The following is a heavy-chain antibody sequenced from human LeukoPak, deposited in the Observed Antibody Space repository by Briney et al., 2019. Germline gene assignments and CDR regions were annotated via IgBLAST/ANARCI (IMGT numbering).Heavy chain of an antibody. CDR1: GFTVSSNY. CDR3: SVMHRYYDGSGYWVQ. Sequence: GSLRLSCAASGFTVSSNYMSWVRQAPGKGLEWVSVIYSGGSTYYADSVKGRFTISRDNSKNTLYLQMNSLRAEDTAVYYCSVMHRYYDGSGYWVQWGQGTLVTVSS. V-gene: IGHV3-66*02. D-gene: IGHD3-22*01. J-gene: IGHJ4*02. CDR2: IYSGGST.